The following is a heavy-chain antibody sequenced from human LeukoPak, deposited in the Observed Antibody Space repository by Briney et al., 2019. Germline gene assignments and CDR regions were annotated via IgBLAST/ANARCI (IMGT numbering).Heavy chain of an antibody. CDR3: ARDAPWQWLVGPRNGPHHDGNDY. CDR2: ISAYNGNT. V-gene: IGHV1-18*04. Sequence: ASVKVSCKASGYTFTSYGISWVRQAPGQGLEWMGRISAYNGNTNYAQKLQGRVTMTTDTSTSTAYMELRSLRSDDTAVYYCARDAPWQWLVGPRNGPHHDGNDYWGQGTLVTVSS. D-gene: IGHD6-19*01. J-gene: IGHJ4*02. CDR1: GYTFTSYG.